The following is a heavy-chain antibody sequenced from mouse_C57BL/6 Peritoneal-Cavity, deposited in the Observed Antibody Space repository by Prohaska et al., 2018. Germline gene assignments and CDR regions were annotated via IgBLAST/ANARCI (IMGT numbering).Heavy chain of an antibody. CDR3: APRGFAY. V-gene: IGHV1-50*01. CDR1: GYTFTSYW. J-gene: IGHJ3*01. Sequence: QVQLQQPGAELVKPGASVKLSCKASGYTFTSYWMQWVKQRPGQGLEWIGEIDPSDSYTNYNQKFKGKATLTVETSSSTAYMQLSSLTSEDSAVYYCAPRGFAYWGQGTLVTVSA. CDR2: IDPSDSYT.